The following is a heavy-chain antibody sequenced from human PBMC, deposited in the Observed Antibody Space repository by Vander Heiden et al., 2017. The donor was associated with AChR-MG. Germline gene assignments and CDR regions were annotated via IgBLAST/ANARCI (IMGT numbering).Heavy chain of an antibody. Sequence: QVQLVESGGGLVKPGGSLRLSCAASGFTFSDYYMSWIRQAPGKGLEWVSYISSSGSTIYYADAVKGRFTISRDNAKNSLYLQMKSMRAEDTAVYYFARGWRAVARFDYWGQGTLVTVSS. CDR3: ARGWRAVARFDY. V-gene: IGHV3-11*01. D-gene: IGHD6-19*01. CDR2: ISSSGSTI. CDR1: GFTFSDYY. J-gene: IGHJ4*02.